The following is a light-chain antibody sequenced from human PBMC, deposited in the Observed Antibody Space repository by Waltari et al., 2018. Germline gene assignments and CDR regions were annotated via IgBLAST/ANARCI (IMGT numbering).Light chain of an antibody. CDR1: SSDVGGYNY. CDR3: SSYTSSSPYV. CDR2: DVS. J-gene: IGLJ1*01. Sequence: QSALTQPASVSGSPGPSITISCTGTSSDVGGYNYVSWYQQHPGKAPKPMIYDVSNRPSGVSQRFSGAKSGNTASLTISGLQAEDEADYYCSSYTSSSPYVFGTGTKVTVL. V-gene: IGLV2-14*03.